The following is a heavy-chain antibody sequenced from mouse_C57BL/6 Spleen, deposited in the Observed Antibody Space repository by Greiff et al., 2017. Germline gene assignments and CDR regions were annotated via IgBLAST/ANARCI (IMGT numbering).Heavy chain of an antibody. CDR1: GYAFSSYW. Sequence: VQLQQSGAELVKPGASVKISCKASGYAFSSYWMNWVKQRPGKGLEWIGQIYPGDGDTNYNGKFKGKATLTADKSSSTAYTQLSSLTSEVSAVYFCARSGSSYVDAMDYWGQGTSVTVSS. D-gene: IGHD1-1*01. J-gene: IGHJ4*01. V-gene: IGHV1-80*01. CDR3: ARSGSSYVDAMDY. CDR2: IYPGDGDT.